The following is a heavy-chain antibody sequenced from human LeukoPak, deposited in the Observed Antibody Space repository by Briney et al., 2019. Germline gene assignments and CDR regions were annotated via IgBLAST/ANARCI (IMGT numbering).Heavy chain of an antibody. Sequence: GGSLRLSCAASGFTFSTYSMNWVRQAPGKGLEWVSYISSSSTPVFYADSVKGRFTLSRDNAKNSVYLQMDSLRHEDTAVYYCAKDFLSYFGAFHIWGQGTMVTVSS. CDR1: GFTFSTYS. CDR3: AKDFLSYFGAFHI. D-gene: IGHD1-26*01. J-gene: IGHJ3*02. CDR2: ISSSSTPV. V-gene: IGHV3-48*02.